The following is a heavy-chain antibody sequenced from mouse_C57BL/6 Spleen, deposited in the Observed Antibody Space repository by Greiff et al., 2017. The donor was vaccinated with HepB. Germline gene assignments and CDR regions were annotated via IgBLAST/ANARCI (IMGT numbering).Heavy chain of an antibody. J-gene: IGHJ4*01. CDR3: ARNYYGSRYYAMDY. Sequence: VQLQQSGPELAKPGASVKISCKASGYSFTDYNMNWVKQSNGKSLEWIGVINPNYGTTSYNQKFKGKATLTVDQSSSTAYMQLNSLTSEDSAVYYCARNYYGSRYYAMDYWGQGTSVTVSS. V-gene: IGHV1-39*01. CDR1: GYSFTDYN. CDR2: INPNYGTT. D-gene: IGHD1-1*01.